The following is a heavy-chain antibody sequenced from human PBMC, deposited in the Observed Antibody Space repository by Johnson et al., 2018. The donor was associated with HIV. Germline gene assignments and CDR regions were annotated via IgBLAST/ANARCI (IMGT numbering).Heavy chain of an antibody. D-gene: IGHD1-1*01. CDR3: AKDRTSAQSAFDI. V-gene: IGHV3-30*02. CDR2: IRYDGSNK. CDR1: GFTFSSYG. J-gene: IGHJ3*02. Sequence: QVLLVESGGGVVQPGGSLRLSCAASGFTFSSYGMHWVRQAPGKGLEWVAFIRYDGSNKYYADSVKARFTISRDNSKNTLYLQMNSLRAEDTAVYYCAKDRTSAQSAFDIWGQGTMVTVSS.